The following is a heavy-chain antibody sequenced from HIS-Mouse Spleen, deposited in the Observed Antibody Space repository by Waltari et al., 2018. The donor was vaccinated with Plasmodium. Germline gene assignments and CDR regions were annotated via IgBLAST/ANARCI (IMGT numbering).Heavy chain of an antibody. J-gene: IGHJ2*01. CDR1: GFTCRSYW. Sequence: EVQLVESGGGLVQPGGSLRLSCAASGFTCRSYWMSWVRQAPGKGLEWVANIKQDGSEKYYVDSVKGRFTISRDNAKNSLYLQMNSLRAEDTAVHYCARDRRGYWYFDLWGRGTLVTVSS. V-gene: IGHV3-7*01. CDR2: IKQDGSEK. CDR3: ARDRRGYWYFDL. D-gene: IGHD5-12*01.